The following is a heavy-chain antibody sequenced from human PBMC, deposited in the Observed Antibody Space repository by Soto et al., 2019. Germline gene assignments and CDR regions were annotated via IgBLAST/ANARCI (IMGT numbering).Heavy chain of an antibody. V-gene: IGHV4-34*01. D-gene: IGHD3-16*02. Sequence: SETLSLTCAVYGGSFSGYYWSWIRQPPGKGLEWIGEINHSGSTNYNPSLKSRVTISVDTSKNQLSLKLSSVTAADTAVYYCARSPYYDYVWGSYRPPWYFDYWGQGTLVTVSS. CDR2: INHSGST. CDR3: ARSPYYDYVWGSYRPPWYFDY. CDR1: GGSFSGYY. J-gene: IGHJ4*02.